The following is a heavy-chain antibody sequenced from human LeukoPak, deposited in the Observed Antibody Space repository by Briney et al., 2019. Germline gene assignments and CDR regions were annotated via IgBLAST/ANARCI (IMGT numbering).Heavy chain of an antibody. V-gene: IGHV4-34*01. CDR3: SSGYYNDAYDI. J-gene: IGHJ3*02. D-gene: IGHD3-22*01. CDR2: INHSGST. CDR1: GXSFSGYY. Sequence: SETLSLTCDVYGXSFSGYYWSWIRQPPGKGLEWIGEINHSGSTNYNPSLRSRVSISVDTSKNQFSLKLSSVTAADTAVYYCSSGYYNDAYDIWGQGTMVTVSS.